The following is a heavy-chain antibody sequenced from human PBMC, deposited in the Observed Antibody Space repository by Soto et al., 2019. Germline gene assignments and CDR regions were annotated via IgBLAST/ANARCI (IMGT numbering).Heavy chain of an antibody. J-gene: IGHJ4*02. Sequence: PSETLSLTCTVSGGSISSSSYYWGWIRQPPGKGLEWIGSIYYSGSTYYNPSLKSRVTISVDTSKNQFSLKLNSVTAADTAVYYCATRPPGATWFGVFDYWSQGTLVTVSS. D-gene: IGHD3-10*01. CDR3: ATRPPGATWFGVFDY. CDR1: GGSISSSSYY. V-gene: IGHV4-39*07. CDR2: IYYSGST.